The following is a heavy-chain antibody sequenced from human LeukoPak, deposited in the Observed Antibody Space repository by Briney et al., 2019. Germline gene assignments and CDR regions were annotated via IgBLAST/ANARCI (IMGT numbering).Heavy chain of an antibody. J-gene: IGHJ4*02. D-gene: IGHD1/OR15-1a*01. CDR3: ARFRAATTRFDY. CDR2: VSFDGNTT. V-gene: IGHV3-30*09. Sequence: GGSLRLSCAASGFTFRNYAMYWVRQAPGRGLEWAAVVSFDGNTTFYSDSVKGRFAISRDNSKNTLYLEMNSLRPEDTAVYYCARFRAATTRFDYWGQGTLVTVSS. CDR1: GFTFRNYA.